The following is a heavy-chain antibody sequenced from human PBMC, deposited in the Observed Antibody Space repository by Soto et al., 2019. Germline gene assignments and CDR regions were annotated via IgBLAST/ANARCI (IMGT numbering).Heavy chain of an antibody. CDR1: GFTFSSYA. Sequence: GGSLRLSCAASGFTFSSYAMHWVRQAPGKGLEWVAVISYDGSNKYYADSVKGRFTISGDNSKNTLYLQMNSLRAEDTAVYYCARRLLHPFDYWGQGTLVTVSS. CDR3: ARRLLHPFDY. CDR2: ISYDGSNK. J-gene: IGHJ4*02. D-gene: IGHD4-4*01. V-gene: IGHV3-30-3*01.